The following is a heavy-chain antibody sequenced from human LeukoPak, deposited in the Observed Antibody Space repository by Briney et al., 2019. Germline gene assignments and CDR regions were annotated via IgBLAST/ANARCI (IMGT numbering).Heavy chain of an antibody. V-gene: IGHV1-69*13. D-gene: IGHD3-22*01. CDR1: GGTFSSYA. J-gene: IGHJ1*01. Sequence: EASVKVSCKASGGTFSSYAISWVRQAPGQGLEWMGGIIPIFGTANYAQKFQGRVTITPDESTSTAYMELSSLRSEDTAVYYCARDSDYYDSSGYYQRGEYFQHWGQGTLVTVSS. CDR3: ARDSDYYDSSGYYQRGEYFQH. CDR2: IIPIFGTA.